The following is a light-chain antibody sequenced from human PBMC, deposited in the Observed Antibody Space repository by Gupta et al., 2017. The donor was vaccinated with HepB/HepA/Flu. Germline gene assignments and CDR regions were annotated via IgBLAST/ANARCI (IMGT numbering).Light chain of an antibody. CDR3: SSHTVSNSFVV. J-gene: IGLJ2*01. CDR2: GVN. CDR1: SSDIGTYDL. V-gene: IGLV2-23*02. Sequence: SALTQPASVSGSPGRSITISCTGTSSDIGTYDLVSWYQQHPGKAPKLMIYGVNTRPSGVSDRFSGSNSGNTASLTNSGLQAEEEADYYCSSHTVSNSFVVFGGGTRVTVL.